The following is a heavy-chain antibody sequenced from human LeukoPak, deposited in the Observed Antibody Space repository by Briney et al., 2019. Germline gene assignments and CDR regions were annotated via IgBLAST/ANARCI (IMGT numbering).Heavy chain of an antibody. CDR1: GGSISSYY. D-gene: IGHD5-12*01. Sequence: SETLSLTCTVSGGSISSYYWSWIRQPPGKGLEWIGYIYYSGSTNYNPSLKSRVTISVDTSKNQFSLKLSSVTAADTAVYYCARLALKGYSGYDSPNDAFDIWGQGTMVTVSS. CDR3: ARLALKGYSGYDSPNDAFDI. CDR2: IYYSGST. V-gene: IGHV4-59*12. J-gene: IGHJ3*02.